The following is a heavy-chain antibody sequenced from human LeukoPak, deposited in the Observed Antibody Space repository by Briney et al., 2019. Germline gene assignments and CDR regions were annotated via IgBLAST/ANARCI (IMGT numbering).Heavy chain of an antibody. J-gene: IGHJ4*02. Sequence: GGSLRLSCAASGFTFSSFAICWVRQAPGKGLEWVSAISGSGSSTYYPDSVKGRFTISRYNSRKTLSVQMNKLRADDTAFRYCGTWGPGYNYAFDYWGQGTLVTVSS. V-gene: IGHV3-23*01. D-gene: IGHD5-18*01. CDR3: GTWGPGYNYAFDY. CDR1: GFTFSSFA. CDR2: ISGSGSST.